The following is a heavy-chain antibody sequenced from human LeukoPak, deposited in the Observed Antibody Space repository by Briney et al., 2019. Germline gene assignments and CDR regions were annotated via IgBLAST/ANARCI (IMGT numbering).Heavy chain of an antibody. Sequence: GGSLRLSCAASGFTFSSYAMHWVRQAPGKGLEYVSAITTNGDKTYYGNSVKGRFTIPRDNSKNTLYLQMGSLRIEDMAVYYCARGGATTLFDYWGQGTLVTVSS. J-gene: IGHJ4*02. D-gene: IGHD1-26*01. CDR3: ARGGATTLFDY. V-gene: IGHV3-64*01. CDR2: ITTNGDKT. CDR1: GFTFSSYA.